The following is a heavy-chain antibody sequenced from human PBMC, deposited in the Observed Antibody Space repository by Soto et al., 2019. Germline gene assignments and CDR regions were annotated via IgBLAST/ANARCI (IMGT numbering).Heavy chain of an antibody. J-gene: IGHJ4*02. CDR2: ISVDSATI. CDR1: GLSFSDHA. D-gene: IGHD3-10*01. Sequence: EVQLAESGGGLVQVGGSLRLSCVVSGLSFSDHAMNWVRQAPGKGLDWVSYISVDSATIYYADSVKGRFTISRDNAKNSLYLQMNSLRDEDTAVYYCAIYGSGSHLRVPFDYWGQGTLVTVSS. V-gene: IGHV3-48*02. CDR3: AIYGSGSHLRVPFDY.